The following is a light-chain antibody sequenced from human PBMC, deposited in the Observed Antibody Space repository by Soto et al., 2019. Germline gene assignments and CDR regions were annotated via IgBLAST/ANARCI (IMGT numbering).Light chain of an antibody. J-gene: IGKJ1*01. CDR2: AAS. CDR1: QSIKNY. CDR3: QQSYIAPWT. V-gene: IGKV1-39*01. Sequence: DIQVTQSPSSLSASVGDRVTITCRASQSIKNYLNWYQQKPGKAPKVLIYAASSLQGGVPSRFSGSGSGTDFTLTISSLQPEDGASYYCQQSYIAPWTFGQGIKVEIK.